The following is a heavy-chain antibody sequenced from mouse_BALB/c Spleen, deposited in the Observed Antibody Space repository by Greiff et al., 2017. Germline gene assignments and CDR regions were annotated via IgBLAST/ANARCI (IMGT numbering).Heavy chain of an antibody. CDR1: GFNIKDTY. J-gene: IGHJ4*01. D-gene: IGHD1-2*01. CDR3: VRLLRIRYYYAMDY. CDR2: IDPANGNT. Sequence: VQLQQSGAELVTPGASVKLSCTASGFNIKDTYMHWVKQRPEQGLEWIGRIDPANGNTKYDPKFQGKATITADTTSNTAYLQLSRLTSDDTAVYSCVRLLRIRYYYAMDYWGQGTSVTVSS. V-gene: IGHV14-3*02.